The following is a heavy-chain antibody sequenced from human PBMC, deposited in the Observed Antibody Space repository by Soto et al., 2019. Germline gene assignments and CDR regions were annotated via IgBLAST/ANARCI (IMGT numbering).Heavy chain of an antibody. J-gene: IGHJ5*02. D-gene: IGHD4-17*01. CDR1: GYTFTSYY. Sequence: QVQLVQSGAEVKKPGASVKVSCKASGYTFTSYYMPSVRQAPGQGLEWMGLINPSGSSTSYAQKFQGRVTMTRDTSTSTVYMALSSLRSEDTAVDYCASGDYDYGDRSRYSYNWFDPWVQGTLVTVSS. CDR2: INPSGSST. CDR3: ASGDYDYGDRSRYSYNWFDP. V-gene: IGHV1-46*03.